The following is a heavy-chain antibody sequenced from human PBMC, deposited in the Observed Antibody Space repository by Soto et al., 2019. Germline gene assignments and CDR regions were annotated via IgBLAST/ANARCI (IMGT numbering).Heavy chain of an antibody. D-gene: IGHD3-22*01. CDR2: IYYSGST. Sequence: PSETLSLTCTVSGGSISSGDYYWSWIRQPPGKGLEWIGYIYYSGSTYYNPSLKSRVTISVDTSKNQFSLKLSSVTAADTAVYYCAREFLGSGYSQFDPWGQGTLVTVSS. J-gene: IGHJ5*02. V-gene: IGHV4-30-4*01. CDR1: GGSISSGDYY. CDR3: AREFLGSGYSQFDP.